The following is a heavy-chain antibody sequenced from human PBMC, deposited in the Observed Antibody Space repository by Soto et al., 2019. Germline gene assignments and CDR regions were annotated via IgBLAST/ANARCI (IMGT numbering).Heavy chain of an antibody. V-gene: IGHV4-59*01. J-gene: IGHJ4*02. CDR2: IYYSGST. CDR1: GGSISSYY. CDR3: ANFDSSGYYFDY. D-gene: IGHD3-22*01. Sequence: SETLSLTCTVSGGSISSYYWSWIRQPPGKGLELIGYIYYSGSTNYNPSLKSRVTISVDTSKNQFSLKLTSVTAADTAVYYCANFDSSGYYFDYWGQGTLVTVSS.